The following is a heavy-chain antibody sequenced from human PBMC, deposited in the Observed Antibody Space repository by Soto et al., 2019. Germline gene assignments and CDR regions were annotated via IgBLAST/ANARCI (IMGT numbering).Heavy chain of an antibody. CDR1: CDSLGNYY. V-gene: IGHV4-4*07. J-gene: IGHJ6*02. CDR3: ARAGYEILTGSYAMDV. CDR2: VSSSGNT. Sequence: SETLSLTSTVSCDSLGNYYWFWIRQPVGKGLEWIGRVSSSGNTNANPTLNSRATMSIDTSKNQFPLRLRSVTAADTAVYYCARAGYEILTGSYAMDVWGQGTTVTVSS. D-gene: IGHD3-9*01.